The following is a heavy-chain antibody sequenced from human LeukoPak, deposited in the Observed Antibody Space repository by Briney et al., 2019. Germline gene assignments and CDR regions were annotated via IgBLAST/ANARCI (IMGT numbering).Heavy chain of an antibody. CDR3: ARDVAVAGTELDFDY. D-gene: IGHD6-19*01. Sequence: ASVKVSCKASGYTFTSYGISWVRQAPGQGLEWMGRISAYNGNTNYAQKLQGRVTMTTDTSTSTAYMELRSLRSDDTAVYYCARDVAVAGTELDFDYWGQGTLVTVSS. CDR2: ISAYNGNT. CDR1: GYTFTSYG. J-gene: IGHJ4*02. V-gene: IGHV1-18*01.